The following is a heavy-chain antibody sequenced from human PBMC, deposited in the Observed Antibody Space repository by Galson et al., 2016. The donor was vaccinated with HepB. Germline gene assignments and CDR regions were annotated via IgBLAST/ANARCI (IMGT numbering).Heavy chain of an antibody. CDR2: LYFGGNT. J-gene: IGHJ6*02. V-gene: IGHV4-31*03. Sequence: TLSLTCTVSGGSISTGGYYWTWIRHHPGKGLEWLGYLYFGGNTYYNPSVRSRATISVDTSKNQFSLRLTSVTAADTAFYYCARGDYGMDVWGQGTTVTVSS. CDR3: ARGDYGMDV. CDR1: GGSISTGGYY.